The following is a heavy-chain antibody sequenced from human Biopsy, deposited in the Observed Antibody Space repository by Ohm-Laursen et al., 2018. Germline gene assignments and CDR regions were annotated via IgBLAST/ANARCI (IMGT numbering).Heavy chain of an antibody. J-gene: IGHJ6*02. V-gene: IGHV4-61*05. CDR2: IHHSGST. CDR1: GGSISNNNYY. CDR3: ARMDCSGGSCHYYSYGMDV. D-gene: IGHD2-15*01. Sequence: SQTLSLTCTVSGGSISNNNYYWGWIRQPPGKGLECIGNIHHSGSTNYNPSLKSRLTISVDTSKNQFSLKLSSVTAADTAVYYCARMDCSGGSCHYYSYGMDVWGQGTTVTVSS.